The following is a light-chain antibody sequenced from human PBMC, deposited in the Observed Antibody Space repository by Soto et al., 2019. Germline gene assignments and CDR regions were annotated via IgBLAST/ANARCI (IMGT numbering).Light chain of an antibody. CDR2: EAS. CDR1: QSVSNY. J-gene: IGKJ4*01. V-gene: IGKV3-11*01. CDR3: QQRSNWPLT. Sequence: EVVLTQSPDTLSLSPGERGTLSYRASQSVSNYLAWNQQKPGQAPRLLIFEASKRATGIPARFSGSGSGTDFTLTISSLEPEDFAVYYCQQRSNWPLTFGGGTKVDIK.